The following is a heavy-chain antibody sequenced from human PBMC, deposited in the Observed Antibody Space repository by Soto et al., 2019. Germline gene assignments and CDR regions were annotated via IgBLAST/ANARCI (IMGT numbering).Heavy chain of an antibody. D-gene: IGHD2-15*01. CDR2: INPGSGAT. CDR1: GYKFTAYY. V-gene: IGHV1-2*02. CDR3: ARLSQGYCSETRCHSCLDP. J-gene: IGHJ5*02. Sequence: GSVQVSCKASGYKFTAYYMHWVRQAPGQGLEWMGWINPGSGATSYAQTFQGRVTMTRDTSINTVYMEVTSLRPDDTAVYYCARLSQGYCSETRCHSCLDPGG.